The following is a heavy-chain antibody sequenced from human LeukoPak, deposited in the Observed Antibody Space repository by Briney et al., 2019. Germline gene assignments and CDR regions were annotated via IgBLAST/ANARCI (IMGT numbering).Heavy chain of an antibody. Sequence: QPGGSLRLSCAASGFTFSSYAMSWVRQAPGKGLEWVSAISGSGGSTYYADSVKGRFTISRDNSKNTLYLQMNSLRAEDTAVYYCARDGHRKPTDPYYYYYGMDVWGQETTVTVSS. CDR3: ARDGHRKPTDPYYYYYGMDV. V-gene: IGHV3-23*01. D-gene: IGHD1-14*01. CDR1: GFTFSSYA. CDR2: ISGSGGST. J-gene: IGHJ6*02.